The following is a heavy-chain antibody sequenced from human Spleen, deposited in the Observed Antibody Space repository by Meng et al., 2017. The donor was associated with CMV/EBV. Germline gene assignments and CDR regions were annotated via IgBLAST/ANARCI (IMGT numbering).Heavy chain of an antibody. CDR3: ARGYRYYDSSDYEDRFDP. CDR1: TVAGDY. Sequence: TVAGDYMHRVRPAPGQEVEWMGWIDPNSGGTSDTQKYQDRVTMTRDTTISTAYMELSRLRSDDTTVYYCARGYRYYDSSDYEDRFDPWGQGTLVTVSS. V-gene: IGHV1-2*02. J-gene: IGHJ5*02. CDR2: IDPNSGGT. D-gene: IGHD3-22*01.